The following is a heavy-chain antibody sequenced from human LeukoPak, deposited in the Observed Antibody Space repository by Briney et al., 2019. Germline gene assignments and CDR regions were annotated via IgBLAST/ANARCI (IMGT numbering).Heavy chain of an antibody. D-gene: IGHD5-12*01. J-gene: IGHJ4*02. CDR3: ARAGGYSNYDLDS. Sequence: GGSLRLSCAASGFTFSSYSMNWVRQAPGKGLEWVSSISSSSSYIYYADSVKGRVTISRDNAKNSLYLQWNSLRADDTAVYYCARAGGYSNYDLDSWGQGTQVTVSS. CDR2: ISSSSSYI. CDR1: GFTFSSYS. V-gene: IGHV3-21*01.